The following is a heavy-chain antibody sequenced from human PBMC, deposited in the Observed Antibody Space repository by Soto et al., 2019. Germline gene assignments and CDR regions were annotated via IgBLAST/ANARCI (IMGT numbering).Heavy chain of an antibody. CDR1: GFTFSSYA. CDR3: AKDRSGSSGYYIPCAFDI. D-gene: IGHD3-22*01. J-gene: IGHJ3*02. Sequence: GGSLRLSCAASGFTFSSYAMSWVRQAPGKGLEWVSAISGSGGSTYYADSVKGRFTISRDNSKNTLYLQMNSLRAEDTAVYYCAKDRSGSSGYYIPCAFDIWGQGTMVTVSS. CDR2: ISGSGGST. V-gene: IGHV3-23*01.